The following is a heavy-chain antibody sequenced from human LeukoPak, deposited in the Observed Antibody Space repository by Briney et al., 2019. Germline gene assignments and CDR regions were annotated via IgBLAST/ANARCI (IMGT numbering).Heavy chain of an antibody. Sequence: GGSLRLSCAASGFTFSSYSMNWVRQAPGKGLEWVSSISSSSSYIYYADSVKGRFTISRDNAKNSLYLRMNSLRAEDTAVYYCARDERRYDILTGYIMDVWGKGTTVTVSS. CDR1: GFTFSSYS. D-gene: IGHD3-9*01. J-gene: IGHJ6*03. CDR3: ARDERRYDILTGYIMDV. V-gene: IGHV3-21*01. CDR2: ISSSSSYI.